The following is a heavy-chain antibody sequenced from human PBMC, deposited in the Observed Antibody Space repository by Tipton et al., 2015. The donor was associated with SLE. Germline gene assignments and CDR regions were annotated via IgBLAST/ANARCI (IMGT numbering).Heavy chain of an antibody. D-gene: IGHD3-10*01. CDR3: AKGYSSGTSGEFDY. CDR1: GFTFSNYW. CDR2: IDSDGSNT. V-gene: IGHV3-74*03. Sequence: SLRLSCAASGFTFSNYWMHWVRQASGKGLEWVARIDSDGSNTMYADSVKGRFTISRDNAKNTMDLQMNTLRADDTAVYYCAKGYSSGTSGEFDYWGQGTQVTVSS. J-gene: IGHJ4*02.